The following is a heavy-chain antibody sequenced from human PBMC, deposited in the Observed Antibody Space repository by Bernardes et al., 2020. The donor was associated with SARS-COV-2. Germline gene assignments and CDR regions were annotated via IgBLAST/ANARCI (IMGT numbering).Heavy chain of an antibody. CDR2: ISAYNGNT. V-gene: IGHV1-18*01. Sequence: ASVKVSCKASGYTLTSYGIIWVRQAPGQGLEWMGWISAYNGNTNYAQKLQGRVTMTTDTSTSTAYMELRSLRSDDTAVYYCARDRIAAAWFDPWCQGTLVTVSS. CDR3: ARDRIAAAWFDP. J-gene: IGHJ5*02. CDR1: GYTLTSYG. D-gene: IGHD6-13*01.